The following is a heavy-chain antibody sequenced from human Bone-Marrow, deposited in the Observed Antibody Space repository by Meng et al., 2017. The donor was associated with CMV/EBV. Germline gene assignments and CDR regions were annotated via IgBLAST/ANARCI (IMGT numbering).Heavy chain of an antibody. Sequence: GESLKISCAASGFTYDDFGMTWVRQTPGKGLEWVAGIDWSGGRTGYADSVKGRITISRDNAKNSLYLQMNSLRAEDTAVYYCARDGVVTPLDYWGQGTLVTVSS. CDR2: IDWSGGRT. CDR3: ARDGVVTPLDY. V-gene: IGHV3-20*04. CDR1: GFTYDDFG. D-gene: IGHD4-23*01. J-gene: IGHJ4*02.